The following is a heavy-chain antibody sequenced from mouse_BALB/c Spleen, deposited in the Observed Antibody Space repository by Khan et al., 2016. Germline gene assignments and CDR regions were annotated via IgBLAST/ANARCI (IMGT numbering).Heavy chain of an antibody. D-gene: IGHD2-3*01. V-gene: IGHV1S135*01. CDR3: VRDGYSDYYALDY. CDR1: GYSFPDYN. CDR2: IDPYNGGT. J-gene: IGHJ4*01. Sequence: VQLQQSGPELVKPGASVKISCKASGYSFPDYNMYWVKQSHGKSLEWIGYIDPYNGGTSFNQTFKYKATLTVDRSSSIVFMHLNSLTSEDSAVFYCVRDGYSDYYALDYWGQGTSVTVSS.